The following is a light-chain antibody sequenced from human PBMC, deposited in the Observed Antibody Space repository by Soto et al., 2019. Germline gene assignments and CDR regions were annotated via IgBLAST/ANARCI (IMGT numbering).Light chain of an antibody. CDR2: DAS. V-gene: IGKV1-5*01. Sequence: DIHMTQSPSTLSASVGDRVTITCRASQIVSSRLAWYQQKPGKAPKVLIYDASCLNIGVPSRFIGSGSDTDFTLTIISLQHEDFAIYYCQQYNSFSLTFGGGTKVDIK. CDR3: QQYNSFSLT. CDR1: QIVSSR. J-gene: IGKJ4*01.